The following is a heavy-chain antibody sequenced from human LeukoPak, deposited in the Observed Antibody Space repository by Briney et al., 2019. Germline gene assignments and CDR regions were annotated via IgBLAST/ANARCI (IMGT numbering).Heavy chain of an antibody. V-gene: IGHV3-23*01. CDR2: ISGSGGST. D-gene: IGHD3-10*01. Sequence: GGSLRLSCAASGFTFSGYAMSWVRQAPGKGLEWVSAISGSGGSTYYADSVKGRFTISRDNSKSTLYLQMNSLRAEDTAVYYCAKDSARLARGEFDPWGQGTLVTVSS. CDR1: GFTFSGYA. J-gene: IGHJ5*02. CDR3: AKDSARLARGEFDP.